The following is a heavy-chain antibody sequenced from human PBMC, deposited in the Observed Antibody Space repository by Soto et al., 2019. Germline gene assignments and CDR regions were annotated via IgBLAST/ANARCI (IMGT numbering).Heavy chain of an antibody. CDR1: GYTFTNFG. V-gene: IGHV1-18*01. Sequence: QVKLVQSGAEVKKPGASVKVSCKASGYTFTNFGISWVRQAPGQGLEWMGWISAYNGNTNYAQNFQGRVTMTTDTSTSTAYMELRSMRSADPAVDYGARGGTPIDYWGQGTRVTVSS. CDR3: ARGGTPIDY. CDR2: ISAYNGNT. J-gene: IGHJ4*02. D-gene: IGHD3-16*01.